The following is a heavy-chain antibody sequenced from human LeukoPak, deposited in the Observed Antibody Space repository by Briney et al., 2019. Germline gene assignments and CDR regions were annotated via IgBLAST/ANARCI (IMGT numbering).Heavy chain of an antibody. Sequence: SETLSLTCTVSGGSISSGSYYWSWIRQPPGKGLEWIGYIYYSGSTNYNPSLKSRVTISVDTSKNQFSLKLSSVTAADTAVYYCARVVSAVVTPDDAFDIWGQGTMVTVSS. CDR1: GGSISSGSYY. D-gene: IGHD4-23*01. V-gene: IGHV4-61*01. CDR2: IYYSGST. J-gene: IGHJ3*02. CDR3: ARVVSAVVTPDDAFDI.